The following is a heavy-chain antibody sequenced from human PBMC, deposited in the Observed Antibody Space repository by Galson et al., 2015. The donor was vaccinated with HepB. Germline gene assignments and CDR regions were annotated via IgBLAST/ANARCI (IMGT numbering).Heavy chain of an antibody. Sequence: SLRLSCAASGFTFSSYAMHWVRQAPGKGLEWVAAISYDGSNKYYADSVKGRFTISRDNSKNTLYLQMNSLRAEDTAVYYCARGFLVSADSGHVRSLDYWGQGTLVTVSS. CDR1: GFTFSSYA. V-gene: IGHV3-30*04. CDR2: ISYDGSNK. J-gene: IGHJ4*02. D-gene: IGHD5-12*01. CDR3: ARGFLVSADSGHVRSLDY.